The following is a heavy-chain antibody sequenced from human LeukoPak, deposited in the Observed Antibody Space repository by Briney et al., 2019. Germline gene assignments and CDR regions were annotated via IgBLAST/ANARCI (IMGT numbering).Heavy chain of an antibody. CDR3: ARRGSGWNR. Sequence: SETLSLTCTVSGGSISGYYLTWIRQPPGKGLEWIGYIYSSGSTKYNPSLKSRVTVSLDTSSNQFSLKLSSVTAADTAVYYCARRGSGWNRWGQGTLVTVSS. D-gene: IGHD6-19*01. V-gene: IGHV4-59*12. CDR2: IYSSGST. J-gene: IGHJ4*02. CDR1: GGSISGYY.